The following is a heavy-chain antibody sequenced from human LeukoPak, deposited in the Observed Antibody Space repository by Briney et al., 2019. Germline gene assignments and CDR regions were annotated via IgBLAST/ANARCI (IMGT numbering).Heavy chain of an antibody. CDR3: AKAGHSSSWAWADY. D-gene: IGHD6-13*01. V-gene: IGHV3-23*01. CDR2: ISGRDDST. CDR1: GFTFSSYA. Sequence: PGGSLRLSCAASGFTFSSYAMSWVRQAPGKGLEWVSVISGRDDSTYYADSVKGRFTISRDNSKNTLFLQMNSLRAEDTALYYCAKAGHSSSWAWADYWGQGTLVTVSS. J-gene: IGHJ4*02.